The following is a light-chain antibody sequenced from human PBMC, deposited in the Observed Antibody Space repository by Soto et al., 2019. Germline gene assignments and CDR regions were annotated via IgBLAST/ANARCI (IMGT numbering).Light chain of an antibody. Sequence: EIVMTQSPATLSVSPGESATLSCRASQSVRSDLAWYQQKPGQAPRLLIYGASTRATGIPARFSGSGSGTEFTLTISSLQSEDFAVYYCHQYNDWPLYTFGQGTKLEIK. CDR1: QSVRSD. J-gene: IGKJ2*01. CDR2: GAS. V-gene: IGKV3-15*01. CDR3: HQYNDWPLYT.